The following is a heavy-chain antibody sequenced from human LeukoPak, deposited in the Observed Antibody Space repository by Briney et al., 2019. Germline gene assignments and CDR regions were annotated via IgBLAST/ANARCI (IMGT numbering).Heavy chain of an antibody. CDR3: ARDRHSGSYYEYDY. CDR2: ISSSSSYI. V-gene: IGHV3-21*01. J-gene: IGHJ4*02. D-gene: IGHD1-26*01. Sequence: GGSLRLSCAASGFTFSSYSMNWVRQAPGKGLEWVSSISSSSSYIYYADSVKGRFTISRDNAKNSLYLQMNSLRAEDTAVYYCARDRHSGSYYEYDYWGQGTWSPSPQ. CDR1: GFTFSSYS.